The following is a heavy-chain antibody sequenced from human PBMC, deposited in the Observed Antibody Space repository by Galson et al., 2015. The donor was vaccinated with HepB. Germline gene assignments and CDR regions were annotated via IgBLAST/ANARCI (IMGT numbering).Heavy chain of an antibody. J-gene: IGHJ4*02. Sequence: SLRLSCAVSGFTFSSYAMHWVRQAPGKGLEYVSAINRNGGRTYYADSVKGRFTVSRDNSKNTVYLQMSSPRAEDTAVYYCVKDRGSSSWWGGYFDSWGQGTLVTVSS. CDR1: GFTFSSYA. D-gene: IGHD6-13*01. CDR2: INRNGGRT. CDR3: VKDRGSSSWWGGYFDS. V-gene: IGHV3-64D*06.